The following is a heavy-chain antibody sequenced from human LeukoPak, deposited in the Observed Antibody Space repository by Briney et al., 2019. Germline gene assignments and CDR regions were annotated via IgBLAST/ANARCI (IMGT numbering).Heavy chain of an antibody. D-gene: IGHD3-10*01. CDR3: ARQRSYGSGSYCDY. V-gene: IGHV5-51*01. J-gene: IGHJ4*02. CDR2: IYPGDSDT. CDR1: GYSFTSDW. Sequence: GESLKISCKGSGYSFTSDWIAWVRQMPGKGREWMGIIYPGDSDTRYSPSFQGQVTISADKSISTAYLQWSSLKASDTAMYYCARQRSYGSGSYCDYWGQGTLVSVSS.